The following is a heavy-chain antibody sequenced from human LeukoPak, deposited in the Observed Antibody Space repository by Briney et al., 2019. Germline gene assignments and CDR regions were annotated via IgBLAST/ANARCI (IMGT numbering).Heavy chain of an antibody. Sequence: SETLSLTCTVSGGSISSSSYYWGWIRQPPGKGLEWIGSIYYSGSTYYNPSLKSRVTISVDTSKNQFSLKLSSVTAADTAVYYCARGLFPFDIWGQGTMVTASS. CDR2: IYYSGST. CDR3: ARGLFPFDI. V-gene: IGHV4-39*07. CDR1: GGSISSSSYY. J-gene: IGHJ3*02.